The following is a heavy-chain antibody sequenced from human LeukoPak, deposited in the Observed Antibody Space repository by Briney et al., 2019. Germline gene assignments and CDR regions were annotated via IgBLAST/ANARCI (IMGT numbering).Heavy chain of an antibody. CDR2: ITRNFTSS. J-gene: IGHJ6*03. V-gene: IGHV3-43D*03. D-gene: IGHD2-8*01. CDR3: ATDGTHGYYYIDV. Sequence: GSLRLSCAASRFTFAAYAMHRVRQLPGQDLKCVSLITRNFTSSSYVNSVAGRFTISRYNSRNSLNLEMNSLRPPATALYYCATDGTHGYYYIDVWGKGTTVTVSS. CDR1: RFTFAAYA.